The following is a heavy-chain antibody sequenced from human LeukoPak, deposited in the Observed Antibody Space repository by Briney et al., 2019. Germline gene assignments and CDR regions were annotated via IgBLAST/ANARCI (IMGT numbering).Heavy chain of an antibody. D-gene: IGHD3-22*01. CDR1: GFTFNTYA. CDR3: AKDGGDSSGYYWWFYFDY. Sequence: GGSLRLSCAASGFTFNTYAMSWVRQAPGKGLEWVSGISWNSGSIGYADSVKGRFTISRDNAKNSLYLQMNSLRAEDTALYYCAKDGGDSSGYYWWFYFDYWGQGTLVTVSS. V-gene: IGHV3-9*01. CDR2: ISWNSGSI. J-gene: IGHJ4*02.